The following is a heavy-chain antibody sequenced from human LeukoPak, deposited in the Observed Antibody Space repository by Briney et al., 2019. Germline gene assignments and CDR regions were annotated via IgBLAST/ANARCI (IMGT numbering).Heavy chain of an antibody. CDR3: ARVLPYYDILIGYDPTRPNDY. Sequence: PGGSLRLSCAASGFTFSSYSMNWVRQAPGKGLEWVSSISSSSSYIYYADSVKGRFTISRDNAKNSLYLQMNSLRAEDTAVYYCARVLPYYDILIGYDPTRPNDYWGQGTLVTVSS. V-gene: IGHV3-21*01. CDR1: GFTFSSYS. D-gene: IGHD3-9*01. CDR2: ISSSSSYI. J-gene: IGHJ4*02.